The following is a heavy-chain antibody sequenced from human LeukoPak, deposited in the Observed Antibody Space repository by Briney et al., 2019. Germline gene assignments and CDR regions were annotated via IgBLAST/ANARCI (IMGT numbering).Heavy chain of an antibody. CDR3: AKDSTDDYGKEGLDY. V-gene: IGHV3-30*18. D-gene: IGHD4-17*01. CDR1: GFTFSSYG. Sequence: PGGSLRLSCAASGFTFSSYGMHWVRQAPGKGLEWVAVISYDGSNKYYADSVKGRFTISRDNSKNTLYLQMNSLRAEDTAVYYCAKDSTDDYGKEGLDYWGQGTLVTVSS. CDR2: ISYDGSNK. J-gene: IGHJ4*02.